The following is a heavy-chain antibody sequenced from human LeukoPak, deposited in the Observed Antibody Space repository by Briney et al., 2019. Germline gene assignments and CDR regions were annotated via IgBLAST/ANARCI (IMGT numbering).Heavy chain of an antibody. CDR2: ISYDGSNK. V-gene: IGHV3-30*04. CDR1: GFTFSSCA. J-gene: IGHJ4*02. Sequence: PGGSLRLSCAASGFTFSSCAMHWARQAPGKGLEWVAVISYDGSNKYYADSVKGRFTISRDNSKNTLYLQMNSLRAEDTAVYYCARGVMIAVAGLGYWGQGTLVTVSS. D-gene: IGHD6-19*01. CDR3: ARGVMIAVAGLGY.